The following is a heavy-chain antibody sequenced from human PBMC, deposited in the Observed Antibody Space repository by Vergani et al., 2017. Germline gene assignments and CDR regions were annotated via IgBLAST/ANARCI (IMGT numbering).Heavy chain of an antibody. CDR1: GFPFSNAW. CDR3: TPDRTLVYRGYYWKRLVEVDFDD. Sequence: EVQLVESGGGLVKPGGSLRLSCAASGFPFSNAWMSWVRQAPGKGLEWVGRIKSKTDGGTTDYAATVKGRFTISRNDSKNTLYLQMNSLKTEDTAVYYCTPDRTLVYRGYYWKRLVEVDFDDWGQGTLVTVSS. CDR2: IKSKTDGGTT. D-gene: IGHD5-12*01. J-gene: IGHJ4*02. V-gene: IGHV3-15*01.